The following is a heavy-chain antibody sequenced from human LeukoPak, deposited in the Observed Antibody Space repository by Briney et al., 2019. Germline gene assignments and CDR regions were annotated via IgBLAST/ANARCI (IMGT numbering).Heavy chain of an antibody. CDR2: IYYSGST. Sequence: SETLSLTCTVSGGSISSYYWSWIRQPPGKGLEWIGYIYYSGSTNYNPSLKSRVTISVDTSKNQFSLKLSSVTAADTAVYYCAGGSGSGYYWEGGLPTPYYFDYWGQGTLVTVSS. J-gene: IGHJ4*02. CDR1: GGSISSYY. D-gene: IGHD3-3*01. V-gene: IGHV4-59*01. CDR3: AGGSGSGYYWEGGLPTPYYFDY.